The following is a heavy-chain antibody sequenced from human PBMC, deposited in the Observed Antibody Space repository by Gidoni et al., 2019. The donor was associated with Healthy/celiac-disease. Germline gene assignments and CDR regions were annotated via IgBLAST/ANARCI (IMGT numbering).Heavy chain of an antibody. V-gene: IGHV3-73*02. J-gene: IGHJ4*02. D-gene: IGHD1-20*01. CDR3: LSLLTVPDLPYFDY. Sequence: EVQLVESGGGLVQPGGSLKLSCAASGFTFSGSAMHWVRQASGKGLGWVVRIKSKANSYATAYAASVKGRFTISRDESKNTAYLQMTSLKTEDTAVYYCLSLLTVPDLPYFDYWGQGTLVTVSS. CDR1: GFTFSGSA. CDR2: IKSKANSYAT.